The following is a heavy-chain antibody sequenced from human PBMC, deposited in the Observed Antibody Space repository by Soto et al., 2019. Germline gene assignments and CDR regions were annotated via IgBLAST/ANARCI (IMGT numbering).Heavy chain of an antibody. CDR1: GYTFTTYS. D-gene: IGHD6-19*01. CDR3: ARGNSGAFDI. Sequence: QVQLVQSGAEVKKPGASVKVSCKASGYTFTTYSMHWVRQAPGQRLEWMGWVNPLNGDTKYSQRFQGRLTIIRDTSASTAYMELSSLRSEDTAIYYCARGNSGAFDIWGQGTMVTVSS. CDR2: VNPLNGDT. V-gene: IGHV1-3*01. J-gene: IGHJ3*02.